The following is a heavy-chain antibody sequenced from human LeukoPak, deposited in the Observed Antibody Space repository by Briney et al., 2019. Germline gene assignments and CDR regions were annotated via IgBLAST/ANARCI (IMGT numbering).Heavy chain of an antibody. V-gene: IGHV4-34*01. J-gene: IGHJ4*02. Sequence: PSETLSLTCAVYGGSFSGYYWSWIRQPPGKGLEWIGEINHSGSTNYNPSLKSRVTISVDTSKNQFSLKLSSVTAADTAVYYCARIQLWLRGADYWGQGTLVTVPS. CDR2: INHSGST. D-gene: IGHD5-18*01. CDR1: GGSFSGYY. CDR3: ARIQLWLRGADY.